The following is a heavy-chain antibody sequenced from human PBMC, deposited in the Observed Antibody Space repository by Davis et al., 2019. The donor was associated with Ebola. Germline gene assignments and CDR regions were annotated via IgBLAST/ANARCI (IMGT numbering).Heavy chain of an antibody. CDR2: IKQDGSAK. V-gene: IGHV3-7*01. Sequence: GESLKISCAASGFTFSNYWMTWVRQAPGKGLEWVANIKQDGSAKPYVGSVKGRFTISRDNAKNMVYLQMNSLRAEDTAVYYCARDLNGVPDYWGQGTLVTVSS. J-gene: IGHJ4*02. CDR1: GFTFSNYW. CDR3: ARDLNGVPDY. D-gene: IGHD7-27*01.